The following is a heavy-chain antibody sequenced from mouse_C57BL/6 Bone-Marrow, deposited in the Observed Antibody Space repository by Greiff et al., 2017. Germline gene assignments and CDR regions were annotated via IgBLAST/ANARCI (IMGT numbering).Heavy chain of an antibody. CDR3: ATPFTTVDAMDY. Sequence: EVQLVESGGDLVKPGGSLKLSCAASGFTFSDYGMHWVRQAPEKGLEWVAYISSGSSTIYYADTVKGRFTISRDNAKNTLFLQMTSLRSEDTAMYYCATPFTTVDAMDYWGQGTSVTVSS. CDR2: ISSGSSTI. J-gene: IGHJ4*01. CDR1: GFTFSDYG. D-gene: IGHD1-1*01. V-gene: IGHV5-17*01.